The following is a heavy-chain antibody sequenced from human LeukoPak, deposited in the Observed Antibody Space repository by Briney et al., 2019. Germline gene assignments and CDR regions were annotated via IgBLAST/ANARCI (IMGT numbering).Heavy chain of an antibody. V-gene: IGHV3-30*02. CDR3: AKDQYYYDSSGSFDY. CDR1: DFSFITYA. D-gene: IGHD3-22*01. CDR2: IRYDGSNK. Sequence: GGSLRLSCAASDFSFITYAMSWVRQAPGKGLEWVAFIRYDGSNKYYADSVKGRFTISRDNSKNTLYLQMNSLRAEDTAVYYCAKDQYYYDSSGSFDYWGQGTLVTVSS. J-gene: IGHJ4*02.